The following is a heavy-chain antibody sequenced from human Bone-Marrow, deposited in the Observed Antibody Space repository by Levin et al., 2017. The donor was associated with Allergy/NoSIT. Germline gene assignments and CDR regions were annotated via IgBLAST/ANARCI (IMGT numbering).Heavy chain of an antibody. J-gene: IGHJ5*02. Sequence: HPGGSLRLSCAVSGLTVSKNYMNWVRQAPGKGLEWISVLYSGGSTYYADSVKGRFTISRDNSRNTLYLQMNSLRVEDTAVYYCARHSITVFGVTSGSHNPGFDPWGQGTLVTVSS. D-gene: IGHD3-3*01. CDR3: ARHSITVFGVTSGSHNPGFDP. CDR2: LYSGGST. CDR1: GLTVSKNY. V-gene: IGHV3-66*04.